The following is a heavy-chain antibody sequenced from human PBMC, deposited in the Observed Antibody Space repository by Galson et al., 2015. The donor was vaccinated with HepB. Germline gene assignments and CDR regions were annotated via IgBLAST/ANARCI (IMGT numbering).Heavy chain of an antibody. J-gene: IGHJ4*02. CDR1: GGSISSYY. CDR2: IYYSGST. Sequence: QVQLQESGPGLVKPSETLSLTCTVSGGSISSYYWSWIRQPPGKGLEWIGYIYYSGSTNYNPSLKSRVTISVDTSKNQFSLKLSSVTAADTAVYYCARETYSSSWYVDYWGQGTLVTVSS. CDR3: ARETYSSSWYVDY. D-gene: IGHD6-13*01. V-gene: IGHV4-59*01.